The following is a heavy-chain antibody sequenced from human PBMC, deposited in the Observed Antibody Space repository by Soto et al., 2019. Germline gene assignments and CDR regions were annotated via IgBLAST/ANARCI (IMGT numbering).Heavy chain of an antibody. V-gene: IGHV4-31*03. CDR3: ARDRLMATAGTARHFHGLDV. CDR2: IYYSGNT. Sequence: SETLSLTCTVSGGSIRSGGYYWSWVRQNPRRGLEWIGNIYYSGNTYYNPSLKSRLTISVDTSKNQFSLNLSSVTAADTAVYYCARDRLMATAGTARHFHGLDVWGQGTTVTVSS. D-gene: IGHD5-18*01. CDR1: GGSIRSGGYY. J-gene: IGHJ6*02.